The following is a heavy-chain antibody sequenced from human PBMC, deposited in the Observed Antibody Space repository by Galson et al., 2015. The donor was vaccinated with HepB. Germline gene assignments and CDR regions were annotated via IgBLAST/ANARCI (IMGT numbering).Heavy chain of an antibody. J-gene: IGHJ5*02. CDR1: GYTFTSYG. V-gene: IGHV1-18*01. CDR2: ISAYNGNT. D-gene: IGHD3-9*01. CDR3: ARDLGPRYFDWFGRRNWFDP. Sequence: SVKVSCKASGYTFTSYGISWVRQAPGQGLEWMGWISAYNGNTNYAQKLQGRVTMTTDTSTSTAYMELRSLRSDDTAVYYCARDLGPRYFDWFGRRNWFDPWGQGTLVTVSS.